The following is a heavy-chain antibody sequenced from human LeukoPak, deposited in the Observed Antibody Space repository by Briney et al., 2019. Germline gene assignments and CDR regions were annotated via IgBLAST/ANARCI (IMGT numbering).Heavy chain of an antibody. CDR1: GFTFTSSA. J-gene: IGHJ4*02. V-gene: IGHV1-58*01. CDR3: AADPHSSSWSPLFDY. CDR2: IVVGSGNT. D-gene: IGHD6-13*01. Sequence: SVKVSCKASGFTFTSSAVQWVRQARGQRLEWIGWIVVGSGNTNYAQKFQERVTITRDMSTSTAYMELSSLRSEDTAVHYCAADPHSSSWSPLFDYWGQGTLVTVSS.